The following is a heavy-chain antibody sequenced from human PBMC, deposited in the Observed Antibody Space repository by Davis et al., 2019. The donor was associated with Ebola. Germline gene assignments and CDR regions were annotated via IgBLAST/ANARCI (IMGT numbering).Heavy chain of an antibody. D-gene: IGHD3-10*01. CDR1: GGSISSYY. V-gene: IGHV4-34*01. J-gene: IGHJ6*02. CDR2: INHSGST. Sequence: SETLSLTCTVSGGSISSYYWSWIRQPPGKGLEWIGEINHSGSTNYNPSLKSRVTISVDTSKNQFSLKLSSVTAADTAVYYCARVPYYGSGSYPAYYYGMDVWGQGTTVTVSS. CDR3: ARVPYYGSGSYPAYYYGMDV.